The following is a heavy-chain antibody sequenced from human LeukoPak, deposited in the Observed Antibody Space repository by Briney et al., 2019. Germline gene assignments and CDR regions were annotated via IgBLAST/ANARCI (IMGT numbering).Heavy chain of an antibody. J-gene: IGHJ4*02. CDR3: ARPVDYNAGDY. D-gene: IGHD5-12*01. CDR1: GFTFDDYA. CDR2: ISWSSGSI. V-gene: IGHV3-9*01. Sequence: GGSLRLSCAASGFTFDDYAMHWVRQAPGKGLEWVSGISWSSGSIGYADSVKGRFTISRGNAKNSLYLQMNSLRAGDTAVYYCARPVDYNAGDYWGQGTLVTVSS.